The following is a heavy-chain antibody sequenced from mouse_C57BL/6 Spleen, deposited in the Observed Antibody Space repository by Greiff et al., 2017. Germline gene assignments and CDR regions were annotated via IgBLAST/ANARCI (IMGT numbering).Heavy chain of an antibody. CDR3: ARGHYYARDY. CDR2: IDPSDSYT. CDR1: GYTFTRYW. V-gene: IGHV1-69*01. Sequence: QVQLQQPGAELVMPGASVKLSCKASGYTFTRYWMHWVKQRPGQGLEWIGEIDPSDSYTNSNQKFKGKSTLTVDKSSSTAYMQLSSLTSEDSAVYYCARGHYYARDYWGQGTSVTVSS. J-gene: IGHJ4*01.